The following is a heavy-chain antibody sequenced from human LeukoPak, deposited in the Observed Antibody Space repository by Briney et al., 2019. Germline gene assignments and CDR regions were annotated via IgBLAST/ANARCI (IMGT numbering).Heavy chain of an antibody. CDR3: ARLFDY. Sequence: PSDTRSLTGTVSDRSISSSSYYWCWIRQPPGKGLEWSGSIYYSGSTYYNPSLKSRVTISVHTSKNPFSLTLSSVTAADTAVYYCARLFDYWGQGTLVTVSS. J-gene: IGHJ4*02. V-gene: IGHV4-39*01. CDR2: IYYSGST. CDR1: DRSISSSSYY.